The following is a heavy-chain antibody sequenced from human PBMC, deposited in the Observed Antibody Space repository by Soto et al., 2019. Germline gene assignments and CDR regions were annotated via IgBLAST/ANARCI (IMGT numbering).Heavy chain of an antibody. J-gene: IGHJ4*02. V-gene: IGHV3-66*01. CDR2: IYSGGST. Sequence: GGSLRLSCAASGFTVSSNYMSWVRQAPGKGLEWVSVIYSGGSTYYADSVKGRFTISRDNSKNTLYLQMNSLRAEDTAVYYCARESGKGNGDFDYWGQGTLVTVSS. CDR1: GFTVSSNY. CDR3: ARESGKGNGDFDY. D-gene: IGHD1-1*01.